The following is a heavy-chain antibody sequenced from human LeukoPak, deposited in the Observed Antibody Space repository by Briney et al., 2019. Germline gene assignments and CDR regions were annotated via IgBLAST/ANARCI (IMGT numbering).Heavy chain of an antibody. J-gene: IGHJ4*02. CDR1: GFTFSSYG. CDR2: ISSDGSNK. D-gene: IGHD6-19*01. Sequence: GGSLRLSCAASGFTFSSYGMHWVRQAPGKGLEWVAVISSDGSNKYYADSVKGRFTISRDNAKNTLYLQMNSLRAEDTAVYYCAREASVGQWKSPVDYWGQGTLVTVSS. CDR3: AREASVGQWKSPVDY. V-gene: IGHV3-30*03.